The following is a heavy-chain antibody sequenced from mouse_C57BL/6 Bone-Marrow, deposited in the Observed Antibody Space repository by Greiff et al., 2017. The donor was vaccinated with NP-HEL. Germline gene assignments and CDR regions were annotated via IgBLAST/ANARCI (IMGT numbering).Heavy chain of an antibody. Sequence: EVPLVESEGGLVQPGSSMKLSCTASGFTFSVYYMAWVRQVPDKGLDWVATLNYDGSSTYYLDSLKSRFIISRDNAKNILYLQMSSLKSEDTATDNGARDRDYDGSSYCWYYEVWGTVTTVTVSS. V-gene: IGHV5-16*01. CDR3: ARDRDYDGSSYCWYYEV. CDR2: LNYDGSST. J-gene: IGHJ1*03. CDR1: GFTFSVYY. D-gene: IGHD1-1*01.